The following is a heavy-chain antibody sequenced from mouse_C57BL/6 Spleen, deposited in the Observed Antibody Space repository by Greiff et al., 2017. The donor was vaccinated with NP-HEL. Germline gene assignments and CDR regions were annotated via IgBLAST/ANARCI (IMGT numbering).Heavy chain of an antibody. CDR3: ARHETFAY. V-gene: IGHV5-6*01. CDR2: ISSGGSYT. Sequence: EVKLVESGGDLVKPGGSLKLSCAASGFTFSSYGMSWVRQTPDKRLEWVATISSGGSYTYYPDSVKGRFTISRDNAKNTLYLQMSSLKSEDTAMYYCARHETFAYWGQGTLVTVSA. CDR1: GFTFSSYG. J-gene: IGHJ3*01.